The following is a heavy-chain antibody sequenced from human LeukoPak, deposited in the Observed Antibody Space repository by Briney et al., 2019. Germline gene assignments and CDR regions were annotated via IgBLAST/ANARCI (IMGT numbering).Heavy chain of an antibody. CDR2: ITADGSKN. CDR1: GFTFSTYW. CDR3: VGGGVEPY. V-gene: IGHV3-74*01. J-gene: IGHJ4*02. Sequence: GGSLRLSCAASGFTFSTYWMYWVRHASEQGLVWVARITADGSKNYADSVKDRFTISRDNAKNTLYLQMNSLRVEDTAMYYCVGGGVEPYWGQGTLVTVSS. D-gene: IGHD1-14*01.